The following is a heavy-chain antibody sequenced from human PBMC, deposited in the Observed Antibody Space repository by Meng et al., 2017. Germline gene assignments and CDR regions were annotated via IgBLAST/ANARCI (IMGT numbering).Heavy chain of an antibody. D-gene: IGHD2-15*01. V-gene: IGHV4-34*01. CDR1: GGSFSGYY. CDR2: INHSGST. J-gene: IGHJ5*02. CDR3: AREYCSGGSCYKGNGWFDP. Sequence: QVQLQQWGAGLLKPSETLSLTCAVYGGSFSGYYWSWIRQPPGKGLEWIGEINHSGSTNYNPSLKSRVTISEDTSKNQFSLKLSSVTAADTAVYYCAREYCSGGSCYKGNGWFDPWGQGTLVTVSS.